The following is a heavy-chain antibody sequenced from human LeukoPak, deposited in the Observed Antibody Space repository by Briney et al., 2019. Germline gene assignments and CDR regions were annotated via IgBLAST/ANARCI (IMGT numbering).Heavy chain of an antibody. Sequence: SETLSLTCTVSGGSISTYYWSWIRQSPGKGLEWIGYIYYTGSTNYNPSLKSRVTISVDTSKNQFSLKLSSVTAADTAVYYCARESAVAGTRDSFDPWGQGTLVTVSS. CDR2: IYYTGST. V-gene: IGHV4-59*12. J-gene: IGHJ5*02. CDR3: ARESAVAGTRDSFDP. CDR1: GGSISTYY. D-gene: IGHD6-19*01.